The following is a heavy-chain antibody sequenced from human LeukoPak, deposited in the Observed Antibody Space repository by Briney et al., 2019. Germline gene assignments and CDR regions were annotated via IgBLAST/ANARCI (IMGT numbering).Heavy chain of an antibody. CDR1: GFTFSIYN. Sequence: SGGSLRLSCAASGFTFSIYNMHWVRQAPGKGLEWVTFIGHNGNDKYYADSVKGRFTISRDNSKNTLYLQMNSLRAEDAAVYYCAKAGYSYGENFDYWGQGTLVTVSS. CDR2: IGHNGNDK. V-gene: IGHV3-30*02. J-gene: IGHJ4*02. CDR3: AKAGYSYGENFDY. D-gene: IGHD5-18*01.